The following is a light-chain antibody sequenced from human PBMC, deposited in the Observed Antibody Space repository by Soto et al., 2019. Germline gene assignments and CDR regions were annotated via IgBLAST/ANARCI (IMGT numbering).Light chain of an antibody. CDR3: QQASSFPPT. Sequence: DVQMTQSPSSVSASVGDRVTIACRASQAISSWLAWYQQKPGKAPKLLLYAASSLQSGVPSRFSSSGSGTEFALTITSLHAEDFATYYCQQASSFPPTFGPGTKVHV. J-gene: IGKJ3*01. CDR2: AAS. V-gene: IGKV1-12*01. CDR1: QAISSW.